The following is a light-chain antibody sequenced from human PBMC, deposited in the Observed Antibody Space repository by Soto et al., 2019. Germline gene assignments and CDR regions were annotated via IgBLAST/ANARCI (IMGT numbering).Light chain of an antibody. J-gene: IGLJ1*01. Sequence: QSALTQPASVSGSPGQSITISCTGTSSDVGGYNYVSWYQQHPGKAPKLMIYDVSNRPSGVSDRFSGSKSGNTASLTISGLLAEDEADYYCSSYTSSSTRVFGTGTKLTVL. V-gene: IGLV2-14*01. CDR1: SSDVGGYNY. CDR2: DVS. CDR3: SSYTSSSTRV.